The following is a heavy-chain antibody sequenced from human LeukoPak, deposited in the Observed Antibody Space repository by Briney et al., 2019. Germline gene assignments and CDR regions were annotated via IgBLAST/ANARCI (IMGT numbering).Heavy chain of an antibody. Sequence: PGGSLRLSCAASGFTFNGYWMSWVRQAPGKGLEWVANIKQDGSEKYYVDSVRGRVTISRDNSKNTLYLQMNSLRAEDAAVYYCAKDTPDSSGYYYASYYYYYMDVWGKGTTVTISS. CDR3: AKDTPDSSGYYYASYYYYYMDV. J-gene: IGHJ6*03. CDR2: IKQDGSEK. CDR1: GFTFNGYW. V-gene: IGHV3-7*01. D-gene: IGHD3-22*01.